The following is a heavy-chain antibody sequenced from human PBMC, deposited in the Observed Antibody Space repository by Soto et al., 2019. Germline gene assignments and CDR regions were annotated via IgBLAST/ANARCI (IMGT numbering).Heavy chain of an antibody. J-gene: IGHJ6*02. CDR1: GFTFSNYA. CDR3: AKGRSYYYYYGVDV. Sequence: GGSLRLSCAASGFTFSNYAMSWVRQAPGKGLEWVSTISGSGDTTYYADSVKGRFTISRDNSKNTLYLQMNSLRAEDTALYYCAKGRSYYYYYGVDVWGQGTTVTVSS. V-gene: IGHV3-23*01. CDR2: ISGSGDTT.